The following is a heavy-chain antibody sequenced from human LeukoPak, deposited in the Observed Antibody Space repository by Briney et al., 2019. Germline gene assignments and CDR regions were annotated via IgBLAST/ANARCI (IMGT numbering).Heavy chain of an antibody. Sequence: GGSLRLSCAAPGFTFSSYSMNWVRQAPGKGLEWVSYINSGGSTLYYADSVKGRFTISRDNAKNSLYLQMNSLRAEDTAVYYCARIHNLGILAHFDYWGQGTLVTVSS. CDR3: ARIHNLGILAHFDY. D-gene: IGHD1-1*01. CDR2: INSGGSTL. J-gene: IGHJ4*02. CDR1: GFTFSSYS. V-gene: IGHV3-48*04.